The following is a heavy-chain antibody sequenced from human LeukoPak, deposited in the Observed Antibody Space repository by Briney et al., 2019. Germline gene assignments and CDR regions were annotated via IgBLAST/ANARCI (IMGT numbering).Heavy chain of an antibody. CDR3: ARLNYYDSSAYLYYFDY. CDR2: IYYSGGT. D-gene: IGHD3-22*01. CDR1: GGSISSGSYY. V-gene: IGHV4-39*07. Sequence: SQTLSLTCTVSGGSISSGSYYWGWIRQPPGKGLEWIGNIYYSGGTYYNPSLKSRVTISINTSKNQFSLKLTSVTAADTAVYYCARLNYYDSSAYLYYFDYWGQGTLVTVSS. J-gene: IGHJ4*02.